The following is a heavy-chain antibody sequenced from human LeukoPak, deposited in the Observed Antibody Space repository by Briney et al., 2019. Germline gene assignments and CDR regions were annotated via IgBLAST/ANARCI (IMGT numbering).Heavy chain of an antibody. CDR3: ARDNHYFDY. Sequence: PSETLSLTCTVSGGSISSGGYYGHWIRQLPGKGLEWIGYIYNSGTTYYNPSLKSRVTISVDSSKNQFSLQLTSVTAADTAVYYCARDNHYFDYWGQGTLVTVSS. J-gene: IGHJ4*02. CDR2: IYNSGTT. D-gene: IGHD1-14*01. CDR1: GGSISSGGYY. V-gene: IGHV4-31*03.